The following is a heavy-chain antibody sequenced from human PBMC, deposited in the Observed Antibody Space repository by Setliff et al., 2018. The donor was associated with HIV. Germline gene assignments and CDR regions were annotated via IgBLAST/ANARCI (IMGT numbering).Heavy chain of an antibody. CDR1: GGSLSTDSFY. V-gene: IGHV4-61*09. D-gene: IGHD3-9*01. Sequence: PSETLSLTCTVSGGSLSTDSFYWSWIRQPAGKGLEWIGHVYTSGSTDYNPSLKSRATISVETSKRQFSLNLASVTAADTAMYFCAIQRGDVDWYLSVVHWGQGKLVTVPQ. CDR3: AIQRGDVDWYLSVVH. CDR2: VYTSGST. J-gene: IGHJ5*02.